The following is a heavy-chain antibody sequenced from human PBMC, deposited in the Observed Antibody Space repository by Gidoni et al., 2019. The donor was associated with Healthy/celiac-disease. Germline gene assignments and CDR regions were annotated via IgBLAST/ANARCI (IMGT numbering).Heavy chain of an antibody. D-gene: IGHD5-12*01. CDR3: AKDKSGYDAFDI. Sequence: EVQLLESGGGLVQPGGSLRRSCAASGFTFSSYAMSWVRQAPGKGLEWVSAISGSGGSTYYADSVKGRFTISRDNSKNTLYLQMNSLRAEDTAVYYCAKDKSGYDAFDIWGQGTMVTVSS. J-gene: IGHJ3*02. V-gene: IGHV3-23*01. CDR2: ISGSGGST. CDR1: GFTFSSYA.